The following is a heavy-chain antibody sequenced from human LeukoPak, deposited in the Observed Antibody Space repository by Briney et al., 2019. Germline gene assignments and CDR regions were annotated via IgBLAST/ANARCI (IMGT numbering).Heavy chain of an antibody. V-gene: IGHV3-48*04. CDR3: ARDRGGSYSAIDY. D-gene: IGHD1-26*01. J-gene: IGHJ4*02. CDR1: GVTFSSYS. Sequence: PGGSLRLSCAASGVTFSSYSMNWVRQAPGKGLEWVSSISSSSSTIYYADSVKGRFTISRENDKNSLYLKMNRLRAQDTAVYYCARDRGGSYSAIDYWGPGTLVTVSS. CDR2: ISSSSSTI.